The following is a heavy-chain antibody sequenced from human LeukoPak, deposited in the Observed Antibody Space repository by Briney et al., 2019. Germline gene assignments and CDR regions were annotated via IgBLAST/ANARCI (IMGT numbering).Heavy chain of an antibody. J-gene: IGHJ3*02. CDR3: AKDIWRWAFDI. CDR1: GFSFSSFS. D-gene: IGHD5-24*01. Sequence: PGGSLRLSCAASGFSFSSFSMNWVRQAPGKGLEWVSYISGGSSFTYYVDSVKGRFTISRDNSKNTLYLQMNSLRAEDTALYYCAKDIWRWAFDIWGQGTMVTVSS. CDR2: ISGGSSFT. V-gene: IGHV3-21*04.